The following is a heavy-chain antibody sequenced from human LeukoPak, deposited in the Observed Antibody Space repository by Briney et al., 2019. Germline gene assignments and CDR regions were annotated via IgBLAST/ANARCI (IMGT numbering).Heavy chain of an antibody. V-gene: IGHV1-8*03. Sequence: ASVKVSCKASGYTFTSYDINWVRQAAGQGLEWMGWMNPNSDNTGYSQNFQGRVTITRDTSASTAYMELSSLRSEDTAVYYCASPYPGIAAAANSYYYGMDVWGQGTTVTVSS. CDR1: GYTFTSYD. CDR2: MNPNSDNT. J-gene: IGHJ6*02. D-gene: IGHD6-13*01. CDR3: ASPYPGIAAAANSYYYGMDV.